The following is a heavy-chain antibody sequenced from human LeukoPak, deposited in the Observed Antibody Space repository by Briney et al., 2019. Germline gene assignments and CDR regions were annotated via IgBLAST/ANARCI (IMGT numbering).Heavy chain of an antibody. CDR1: EDTFTYYH. Sequence: GASVKVSCKASEDTFTYYHIHWVRQAPGQGVEWMGAVYATGGTTINTQNFQGRVTMTRDTSTGTVYMELSSLRFEDTAMYYCATEAPRSYYLDYWGQGILVTVSS. V-gene: IGHV1-46*01. J-gene: IGHJ4*02. CDR3: ATEAPRSYYLDY. CDR2: VYATGGTT.